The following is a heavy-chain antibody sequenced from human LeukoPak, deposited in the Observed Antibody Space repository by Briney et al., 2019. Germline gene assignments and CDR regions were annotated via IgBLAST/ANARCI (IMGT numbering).Heavy chain of an antibody. CDR1: GYTFTGYF. Sequence: ASVTVSCKASGYTFTGYFMHWGRQAPGQGLEWMGWINPNSGGTNYAQKFQDRVTMTSDTSISTAYMELSRLTSDDTAVYYCARGGLQTWYYYMDVWGKGTTVTVSS. CDR2: INPNSGGT. CDR3: ARGGLQTWYYYMDV. V-gene: IGHV1-2*02. J-gene: IGHJ6*03.